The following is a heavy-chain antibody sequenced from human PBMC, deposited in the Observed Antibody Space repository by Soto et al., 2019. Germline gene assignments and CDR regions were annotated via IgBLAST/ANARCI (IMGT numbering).Heavy chain of an antibody. CDR2: IEGSGTIT. CDR1: GFMFSTTD. CDR3: VKNSGWFNS. D-gene: IGHD3-10*01. Sequence: PGGSLRLSCAAPGFMFSTTDMSWVRQAPGKGLEWVTTIEGSGTITYYADSVRGRFTISRDNSKNTVYLQMDSLTADDTAVYYCVKNSGWFNSWGQGTPVTVSS. J-gene: IGHJ5*01. V-gene: IGHV3-23*01.